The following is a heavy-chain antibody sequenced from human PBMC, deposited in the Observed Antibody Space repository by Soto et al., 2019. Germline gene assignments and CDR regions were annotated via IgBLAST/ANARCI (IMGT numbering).Heavy chain of an antibody. D-gene: IGHD2-21*02. J-gene: IGHJ4*02. CDR3: ARDPVSYCGGDCRTFDY. CDR1: GFTFSSYA. CDR2: MSYDGSNK. Sequence: QVQLVESGGGVVQPGSSLRLSCAASGFTFSSYAMHWVRQAPGKGLEWVAVMSYDGSNKYYADSVKGRFTISRDNSKNTLYLQMNSLRAEDTAVYYCARDPVSYCGGDCRTFDYWGQGTLVTVSS. V-gene: IGHV3-30-3*01.